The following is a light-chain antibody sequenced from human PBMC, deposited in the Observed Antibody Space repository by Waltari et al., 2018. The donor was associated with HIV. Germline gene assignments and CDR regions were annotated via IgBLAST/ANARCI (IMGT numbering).Light chain of an antibody. V-gene: IGLV2-14*01. Sequence: QSALTQPASVSGSLGQSITISCTGTSSDVGNYNFVSWYQQYPGKAPRVMIYDVSKRPSGVSNRFSGSKSGNTASLTISGLQPEDEADYYCQVWDTISDHRVFGGGTKLTVL. CDR2: DVS. CDR1: SSDVGNYNF. J-gene: IGLJ2*01. CDR3: QVWDTISDHRV.